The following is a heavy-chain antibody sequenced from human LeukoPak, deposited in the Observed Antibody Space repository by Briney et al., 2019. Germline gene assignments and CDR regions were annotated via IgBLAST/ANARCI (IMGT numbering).Heavy chain of an antibody. CDR1: GGTFSSYA. D-gene: IGHD2-2*01. V-gene: IGHV1-69*13. CDR3: ARSPIVVVPAAMGVGRCGGDCYYDY. CDR2: IIPIFGAA. Sequence: SVKVSCKASGGTFSSYAISWVRQAPGQGLEWMGGIIPIFGAANYAQKFQGRVTITADESTSTAYMELSSLRSEDTAVYYCARSPIVVVPAAMGVGRCGGDCYYDYWGQGTLVTVSS. J-gene: IGHJ4*02.